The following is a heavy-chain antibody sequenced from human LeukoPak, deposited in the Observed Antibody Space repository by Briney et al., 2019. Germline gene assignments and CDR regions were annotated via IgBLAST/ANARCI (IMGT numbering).Heavy chain of an antibody. CDR1: GFTFSSYG. J-gene: IGHJ4*02. D-gene: IGHD1-14*01. CDR2: LSNTGNI. V-gene: IGHV3-48*01. Sequence: GGSLRLSCAASGFTFSSYGMNWVRQAPGKGLEWLSYLSNTGNIHYAQSVKGRFTISRDNAKNSLYLQMDGLRAEDTAVYYCARKGDNPMNGDHWGQGILVTVAS. CDR3: ARKGDNPMNGDH.